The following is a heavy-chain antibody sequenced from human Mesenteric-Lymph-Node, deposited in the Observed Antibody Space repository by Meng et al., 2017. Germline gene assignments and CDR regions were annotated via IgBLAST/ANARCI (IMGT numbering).Heavy chain of an antibody. CDR2: IYSSGVTT. CDR3: ARDNDSSAYLQLDY. V-gene: IGHV1-46*01. Sequence: ASVKVSCKASGHTFTTYPVHWVRQAPGQGLEWVGVIYSSGVTTAFAQKFHGRLTITRDTSTSTVYMELSFLRSEDTAVYYCARDNDSSAYLQLDYWGQGTLVTVSS. D-gene: IGHD3-22*01. CDR1: GHTFTTYP. J-gene: IGHJ4*02.